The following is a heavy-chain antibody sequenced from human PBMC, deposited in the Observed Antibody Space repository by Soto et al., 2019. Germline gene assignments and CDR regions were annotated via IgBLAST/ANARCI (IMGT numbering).Heavy chain of an antibody. V-gene: IGHV3-23*01. CDR3: NFKQQLVSSVGHY. Sequence: GGSLRLSCAASGFTFSSYAMSWVRQAPGKGLEWVSAISGSGGSTYYADSVKGRFTISRDNSKNTLYLQMNSLRAEDTAVYYCNFKQQLVSSVGHYWGQGTLVTVSS. CDR1: GFTFSSYA. J-gene: IGHJ4*02. CDR2: ISGSGGST. D-gene: IGHD6-13*01.